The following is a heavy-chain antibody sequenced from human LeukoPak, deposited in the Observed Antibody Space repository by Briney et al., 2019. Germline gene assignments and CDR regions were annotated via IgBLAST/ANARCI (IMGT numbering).Heavy chain of an antibody. Sequence: ASETLSLTCAVSGYSLSSGYYWGWIRQPPGKGLEWIGSIYHSGRTYYNPSLKSRVTISVDTSKNQFSLTLSSVTAADTAVYYCARISQLLSDFNWFDPWGQGTLVTVSS. CDR3: ARISQLLSDFNWFDP. CDR1: GYSLSSGYY. V-gene: IGHV4-38-2*01. D-gene: IGHD2-2*01. CDR2: IYHSGRT. J-gene: IGHJ5*02.